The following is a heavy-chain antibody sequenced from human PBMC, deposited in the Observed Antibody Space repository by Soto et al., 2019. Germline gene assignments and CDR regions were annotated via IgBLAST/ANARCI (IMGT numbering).Heavy chain of an antibody. Sequence: SETLSLTCTVSGGSISSGGYYWSWIRQHPGKGLEWIGYIYYSGGTYYNPSLKSRVTISVDTSKNQFSLKLSSATAADTAVYYCARGTYCTNGVCYSLMLDYWGQGTLVTVSS. CDR3: ARGTYCTNGVCYSLMLDY. CDR2: IYYSGGT. V-gene: IGHV4-31*03. CDR1: GGSISSGGYY. J-gene: IGHJ4*02. D-gene: IGHD2-8*01.